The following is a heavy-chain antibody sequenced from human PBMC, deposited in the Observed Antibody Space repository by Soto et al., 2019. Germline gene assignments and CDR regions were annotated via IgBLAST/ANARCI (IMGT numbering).Heavy chain of an antibody. J-gene: IGHJ4*02. CDR3: ANALGLYYFDY. CDR2: INAGNGNT. Sequence: QVQLVQSGAEVKKPGASVKVSCKASGYTFTSYAMHWVRQAPGQRLEWMGWINAGNGNTKYSQKFQGRFTITRDTSASTAYMELSSLRSEDTAVYYCANALGLYYFDYWGQGTLVTVSS. CDR1: GYTFTSYA. V-gene: IGHV1-3*01. D-gene: IGHD3-16*01.